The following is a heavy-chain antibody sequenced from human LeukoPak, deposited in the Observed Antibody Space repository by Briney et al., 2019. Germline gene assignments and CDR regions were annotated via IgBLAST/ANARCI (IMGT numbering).Heavy chain of an antibody. D-gene: IGHD3-10*01. CDR3: ARSHLGLTMVRGVNGWFDP. Sequence: SVKVSCKASGGTFSSYAISWVRQAPGQGLEWMGGIIPIFGTANYAQKFQGRVTITADKSTSTAYMELSSLRSEDTAVYYCARSHLGLTMVRGVNGWFDPWGQGTLVTVSS. CDR2: IIPIFGTA. V-gene: IGHV1-69*06. CDR1: GGTFSSYA. J-gene: IGHJ5*02.